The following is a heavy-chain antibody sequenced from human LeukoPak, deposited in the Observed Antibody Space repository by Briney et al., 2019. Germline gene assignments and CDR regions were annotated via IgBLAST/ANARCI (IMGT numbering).Heavy chain of an antibody. CDR2: IKQDGSEK. CDR3: ASGLELDF. V-gene: IGHV3-7*03. Sequence: GGSLRLSCAASGFTFSSCAMSWVRQAPGKGLEWVANIKQDGSEKNYVDSVKGRFTISRDNAKNSLYLQMNSLRAEDTAVYYCASGLELDFWGQGTLVTVSS. J-gene: IGHJ4*02. CDR1: GFTFSSCA.